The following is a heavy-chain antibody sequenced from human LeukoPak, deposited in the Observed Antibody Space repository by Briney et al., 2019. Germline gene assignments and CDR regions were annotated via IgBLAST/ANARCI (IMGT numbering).Heavy chain of an antibody. Sequence: SETLSLTCAVSGDSITSSNWRSWVRQPPEKGLEWIGEIYHSGNTNYNPPLKSRVTISLDKSRNQFSLILKSVTAADTAVYYCARAGALGGHDFWGQGSLVTVSS. CDR1: GDSITSSNW. D-gene: IGHD3-16*01. V-gene: IGHV4-4*02. J-gene: IGHJ4*02. CDR2: IYHSGNT. CDR3: ARAGALGGHDF.